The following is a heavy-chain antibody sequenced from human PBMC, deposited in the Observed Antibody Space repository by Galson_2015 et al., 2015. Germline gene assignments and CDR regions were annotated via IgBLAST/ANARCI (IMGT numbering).Heavy chain of an antibody. CDR3: SRAFYYDILTGTY. CDR2: ISHDGYNK. D-gene: IGHD3-9*01. Sequence: SLRLSCAVSGFTFSNYAVHWVRQAPGKGLEWVALISHDGYNKYYADSVKGRFTISRGNSKNTLYLQMTSLRIEDTALYYCSRAFYYDILTGTYWGQGTLVTVSS. J-gene: IGHJ4*02. CDR1: GFTFSNYA. V-gene: IGHV3-30-3*01.